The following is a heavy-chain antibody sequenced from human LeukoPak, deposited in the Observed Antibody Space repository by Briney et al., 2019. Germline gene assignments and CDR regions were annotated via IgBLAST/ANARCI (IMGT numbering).Heavy chain of an antibody. V-gene: IGHV3-15*01. CDR1: GFTFSNAW. CDR2: IKSKSDGGTT. CDR3: STAPSKVDY. Sequence: GGSLRLSCAASGFTFSNAWMTWARQAPGKGLEWVGRIKSKSDGGTTDYAEPVKGRFTISRDDSKNTLYLQMTSLKTEDTAVYYCSTAPSKVDYWGQGTLVTVSS. J-gene: IGHJ4*02.